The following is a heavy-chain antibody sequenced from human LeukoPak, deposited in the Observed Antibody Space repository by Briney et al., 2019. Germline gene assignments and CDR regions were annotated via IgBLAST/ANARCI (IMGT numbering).Heavy chain of an antibody. CDR3: ARATGGVNVLRYFGWFNWYFDL. Sequence: SQTLSLTCTVSGGSISSGGYYSSWIRQHPGKGLEWIVYIYYSGSTYYNPSLKSRVTISVDTSKNQFSLKLSSVTAADTAVYYCARATGGVNVLRYFGWFNWYFDLWGRGTLVTVSS. CDR1: GGSISSGGYY. J-gene: IGHJ2*01. CDR2: IYYSGST. D-gene: IGHD3-9*01. V-gene: IGHV4-31*03.